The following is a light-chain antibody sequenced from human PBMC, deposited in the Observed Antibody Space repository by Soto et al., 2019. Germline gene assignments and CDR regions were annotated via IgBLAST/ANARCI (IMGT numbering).Light chain of an antibody. Sequence: QSALTQPASVSGSPGQSVTISCTGTSTDGGGYKYVSWYQQHPGTAPKLMIFEVNGRPSGVSDRFSGSKSGNTASLTISGLQPEDEADYYCSSFSSSSTPYVFGTGTKVTVL. CDR2: EVN. V-gene: IGLV2-14*01. CDR1: STDGGGYKY. CDR3: SSFSSSSTPYV. J-gene: IGLJ1*01.